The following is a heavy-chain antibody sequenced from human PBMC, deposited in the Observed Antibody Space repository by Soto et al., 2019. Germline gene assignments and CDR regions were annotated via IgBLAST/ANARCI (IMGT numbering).Heavy chain of an antibody. D-gene: IGHD2-15*01. Sequence: PSETLSLTCAVYGGSFSGYYWSWIRQPPGKGLEWIGEINHSGSTNYNPSLKSRVTISVDTSENQFSLKLSSVTAADTAVYYCARGARVLGMDVWGQATKVTXS. CDR1: GGSFSGYY. CDR2: INHSGST. V-gene: IGHV4-34*01. J-gene: IGHJ6*02. CDR3: ARGARVLGMDV.